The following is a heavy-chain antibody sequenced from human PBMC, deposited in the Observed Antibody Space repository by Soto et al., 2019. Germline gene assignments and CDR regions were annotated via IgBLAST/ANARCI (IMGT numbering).Heavy chain of an antibody. V-gene: IGHV1-69*06. Sequence: XSVKVYRQASGGTYISYAIIWVRQAPGQGLEWMGGIIPIFGTANYAQKFQGRVTITADKSTSTAYMELSSLRSEDTAVYYCARDPSSSQSLLEHGMDVSGQGTTLTVYS. D-gene: IGHD6-13*01. CDR2: IIPIFGTA. CDR1: GGTYISYA. CDR3: ARDPSSSQSLLEHGMDV. J-gene: IGHJ6*01.